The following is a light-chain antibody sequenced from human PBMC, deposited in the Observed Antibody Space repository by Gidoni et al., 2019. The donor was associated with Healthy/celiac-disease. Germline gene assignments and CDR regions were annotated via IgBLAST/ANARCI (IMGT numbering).Light chain of an antibody. V-gene: IGKV1-27*01. CDR3: QKYNSAPHT. J-gene: IGKJ2*01. CDR2: AAS. CDR1: QGISNY. Sequence: DIHMNPSPSSLSASVGDRVTITCRASQGISNYLAWYQQKPGKVPKLLIYAASTLQSGVPSRFSGSGSGTDFTLSISSLQPEDVATYYCQKYNSAPHTFGQGTKLEIK.